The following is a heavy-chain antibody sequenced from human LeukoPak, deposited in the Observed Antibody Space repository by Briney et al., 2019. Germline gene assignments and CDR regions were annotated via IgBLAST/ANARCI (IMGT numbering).Heavy chain of an antibody. Sequence: KAGGSLRLSCAASGFTFSSYGMHWVRQAPGKGLEWVAFIRYDGSNKYYADSVKGRFTISRDNSKNTLYLQMNSLRAEDTAVYYCAKGIPTDSQTYYYGSGSYLYWGQGTLVTVSS. CDR3: AKGIPTDSQTYYYGSGSYLY. J-gene: IGHJ4*02. V-gene: IGHV3-30*02. CDR1: GFTFSSYG. CDR2: IRYDGSNK. D-gene: IGHD3-10*01.